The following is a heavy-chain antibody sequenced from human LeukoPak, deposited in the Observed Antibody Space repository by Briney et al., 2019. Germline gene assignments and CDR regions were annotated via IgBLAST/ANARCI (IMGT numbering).Heavy chain of an antibody. V-gene: IGHV3-7*01. CDR1: GFTFSSYW. CDR3: TRDSGYNAFDI. J-gene: IGHJ3*02. Sequence: PGGSLRLSCAASGFTFSSYWMSWVRQAPGKGLEWVANINQGGSEKYYVDSVKGRFTISRDNAKNSLYLQMNSLRGEDTAVYYCTRDSGYNAFDIWGQGTMVTVSS. D-gene: IGHD5-12*01. CDR2: INQGGSEK.